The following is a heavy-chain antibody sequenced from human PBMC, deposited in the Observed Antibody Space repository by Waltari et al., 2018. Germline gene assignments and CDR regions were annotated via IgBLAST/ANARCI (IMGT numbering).Heavy chain of an antibody. CDR3: ARGHDYYFDY. D-gene: IGHD4-17*01. V-gene: IGHV4-31*01. CDR1: GDSLNSANYY. J-gene: IGHJ4*02. CDR2: LSHSGTA. Sequence: VHLQESGPGLVKPSQTLSLNCTVSGDSLNSANYYWSWIRQLPEKGLEWIGYLSHSGTAYYNPSLKDLVTMLIDPSKPQFSLRLRSVTAADTAVYFCARGHDYYFDYWGQGILVAVSS.